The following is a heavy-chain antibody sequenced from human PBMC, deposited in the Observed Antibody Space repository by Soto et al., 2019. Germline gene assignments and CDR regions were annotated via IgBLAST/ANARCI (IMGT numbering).Heavy chain of an antibody. D-gene: IGHD1-26*01. CDR1: GFSLSTSGMC. Sequence: SGPTLVNPTQTLTLTCTFSGFSLSTSGMCVSWIRQPPGKALEWLALIDWDDDKYYSTSLKTRLTISKDTSKNQVVLTMTNMDPVDTATYYCARTPPLWGSGSYYYDYWGQGTLVTVSS. J-gene: IGHJ4*02. CDR3: ARTPPLWGSGSYYYDY. CDR2: IDWDDDK. V-gene: IGHV2-70*01.